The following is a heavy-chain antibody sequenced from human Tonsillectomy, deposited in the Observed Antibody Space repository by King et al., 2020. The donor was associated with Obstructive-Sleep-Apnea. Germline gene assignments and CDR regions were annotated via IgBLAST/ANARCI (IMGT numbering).Heavy chain of an antibody. V-gene: IGHV3-30*02. CDR3: ARARSVAHPNDY. CDR2: IWDDGSIK. J-gene: IGHJ4*02. Sequence: VQLVESGGGVVQPGGSLRLSCAASGFTFSSYGMHWVRQAPGKGLEWVTFIWDDGSIKYYADSVKGRFTISRDNSKNTLSLQMNSLRAEDTAVYYCARARSVAHPNDYWGQGTLVTVSS. CDR1: GFTFSSYG. D-gene: IGHD6-19*01.